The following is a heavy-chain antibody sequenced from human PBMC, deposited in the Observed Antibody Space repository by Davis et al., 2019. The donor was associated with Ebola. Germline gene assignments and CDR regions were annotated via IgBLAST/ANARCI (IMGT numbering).Heavy chain of an antibody. J-gene: IGHJ4*02. CDR2: IIPILGIA. CDR1: GGTFSSYA. V-gene: IGHV1-69*10. CDR3: TRGYDFWSGDY. D-gene: IGHD3-3*01. Sequence: VKVSCKASGGTFSSYAISWVRQAPGQGLEWMGGIIPILGIANYAQKFQGRVTITADESTSTAYMELSSLRSEDTAVYYCTRGYDFWSGDYWGQGTLVTVSS.